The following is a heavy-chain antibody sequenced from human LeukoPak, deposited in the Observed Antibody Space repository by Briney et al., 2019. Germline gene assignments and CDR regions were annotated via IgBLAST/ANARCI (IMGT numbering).Heavy chain of an antibody. CDR1: GGFISSYH. D-gene: IGHD3-10*01. CDR3: ARLRMVRGSTPHSLDY. Sequence: WETLSLTCTVSGGFISSYHWSWIRQPAGGGLEWLGYVDNSGSTNYAPSLKSRVTISIDTSKNQFSLKMSSVTAADTAVYYCARLRMVRGSTPHSLDYWGQGTLVTVSS. CDR2: VDNSGST. J-gene: IGHJ4*02. V-gene: IGHV4-4*08.